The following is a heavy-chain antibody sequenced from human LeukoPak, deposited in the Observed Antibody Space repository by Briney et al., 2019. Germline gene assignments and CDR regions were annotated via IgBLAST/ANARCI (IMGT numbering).Heavy chain of an antibody. V-gene: IGHV3-53*01. CDR3: ASGRTAGYY. Sequence: PGGSLRPSCAASGFTVSSNYMSWVRQAPGKGLEWVSVIYSGGSTYYADSVKGRFTISRDDSKNTLYLQMNSLRAEDTAVYYCASGRTAGYYWGQGTLVTVSS. CDR1: GFTVSSNY. D-gene: IGHD6-13*01. CDR2: IYSGGST. J-gene: IGHJ4*02.